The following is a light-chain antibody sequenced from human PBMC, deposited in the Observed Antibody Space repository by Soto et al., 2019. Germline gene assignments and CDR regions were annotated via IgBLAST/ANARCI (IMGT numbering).Light chain of an antibody. Sequence: EIVLTQSPGTLSLSPGERATLSCRASQTFSNSFLSWFQQIPGQAPRLLIYGASMRATGIPDRFSGSGSGTDFTLTISRLEPEDFAVYYYQQCGSSSTFGQGTRLENK. J-gene: IGKJ5*01. CDR2: GAS. V-gene: IGKV3-20*01. CDR1: QTFSNSF. CDR3: QQCGSSST.